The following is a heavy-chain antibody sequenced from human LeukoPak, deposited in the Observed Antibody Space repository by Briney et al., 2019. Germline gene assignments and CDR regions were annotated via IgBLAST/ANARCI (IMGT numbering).Heavy chain of an antibody. CDR1: GYTFTSYD. CDR2: MNPNSGNT. CDR3: ARGSTVRYYYDSSGYYRGAVDY. V-gene: IGHV1-8*01. J-gene: IGHJ4*02. D-gene: IGHD3-22*01. Sequence: GASVKVSCKASGYTFTSYDINWVRQATGQGLEWMGWMNPNSGNTGYAQKFQGRVTMTRNTSISTAYMELSSLRSEDTAVYYCARGSTVRYYYDSSGYYRGAVDYWGQGTLVTVSS.